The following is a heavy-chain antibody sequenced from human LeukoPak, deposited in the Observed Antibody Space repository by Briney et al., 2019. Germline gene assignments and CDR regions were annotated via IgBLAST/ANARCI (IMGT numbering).Heavy chain of an antibody. CDR3: AREDIVVVPAATPPDYYYYGMDV. CDR1: GYTFTSYG. Sequence: ASVKVSCKASGYTFTSYGISWVRQAPGQGLEWMGWISAYNGNTNYAQKLQGRVTMTTDTSTSTAYMELRSLRSDDTAVYYCAREDIVVVPAATPPDYYYYGMDVWGQGTTVTVSS. V-gene: IGHV1-18*01. D-gene: IGHD2-2*01. J-gene: IGHJ6*02. CDR2: ISAYNGNT.